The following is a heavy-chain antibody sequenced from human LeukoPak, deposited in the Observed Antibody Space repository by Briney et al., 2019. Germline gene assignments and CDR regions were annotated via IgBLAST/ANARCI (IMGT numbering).Heavy chain of an antibody. CDR1: GYTFTSYD. V-gene: IGHV1-8*01. D-gene: IGHD3-22*01. Sequence: ASVKVSCKASGYTFTSYDINWVRQATGQGLEWMGWMNPNSGNTGYAQKFQGRVTMTRNTSISTAYMELSSLRSEDTAVYYCARGFYDSSGYYHLPTDYWGQGTLVTVSS. CDR3: ARGFYDSSGYYHLPTDY. J-gene: IGHJ4*02. CDR2: MNPNSGNT.